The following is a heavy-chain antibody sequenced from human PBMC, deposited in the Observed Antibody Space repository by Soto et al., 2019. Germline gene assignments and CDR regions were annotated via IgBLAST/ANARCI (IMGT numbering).Heavy chain of an antibody. D-gene: IGHD6-13*01. CDR3: ARVVAGSSSYYSDY. Sequence: SETLSLTCTVSGGSISSYYWSWIRQPPGKGLEWIGYIYYSGSTNYNPSLKSRVTISVDTSKNQFSLKLSSVTAADTAVYYCARVVAGSSSYYSDYWGQGTLVTVSS. J-gene: IGHJ4*02. CDR1: GGSISSYY. V-gene: IGHV4-59*01. CDR2: IYYSGST.